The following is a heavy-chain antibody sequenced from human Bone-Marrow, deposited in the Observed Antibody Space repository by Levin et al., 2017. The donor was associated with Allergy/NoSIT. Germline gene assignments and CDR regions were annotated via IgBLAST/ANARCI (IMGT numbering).Heavy chain of an antibody. J-gene: IGHJ2*01. Sequence: LSLTCVASGFIFSDYYMSWIRQPPGKGLEWISYISASGSTIYYADSVRGRFTISRDNAKNSLYLQMNSLRAEDTAVYYCARGVPPDWYFDLWGRGTLVTVSS. CDR1: GFIFSDYY. V-gene: IGHV3-11*01. CDR2: ISASGSTI. CDR3: ARGVPPDWYFDL.